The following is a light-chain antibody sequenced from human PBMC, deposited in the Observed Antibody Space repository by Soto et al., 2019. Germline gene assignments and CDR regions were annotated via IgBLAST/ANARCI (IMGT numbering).Light chain of an antibody. Sequence: QSALTQPASVSGSSGQSITISCTGTSSDVGGYDYVSWYQHHPGKAPKLMIYDVTNRPSGVSNRFSGSKSGNTASLTISGLQAEDEADYYCSSYTTSSTLHVVFGGGTKLTVL. V-gene: IGLV2-14*03. CDR3: SSYTTSSTLHVV. CDR1: SSDVGGYDY. J-gene: IGLJ2*01. CDR2: DVT.